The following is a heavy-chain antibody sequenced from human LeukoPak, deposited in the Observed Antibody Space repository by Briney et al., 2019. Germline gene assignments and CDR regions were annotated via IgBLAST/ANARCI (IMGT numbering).Heavy chain of an antibody. CDR1: GFTFSSYS. D-gene: IGHD6-19*01. CDR3: AKDSSASSGWYWGNWFDP. J-gene: IGHJ5*02. CDR2: ISYDGSNK. V-gene: IGHV3-30*18. Sequence: GGSLRLSCAASGFTFSSYSMHWVRQAPGKGLEWVAVISYDGSNKYYADSVKGRFTISRDNSKNTLYLQMNSLRAEDTAVYYCAKDSSASSGWYWGNWFDPWGQGTLVTVSS.